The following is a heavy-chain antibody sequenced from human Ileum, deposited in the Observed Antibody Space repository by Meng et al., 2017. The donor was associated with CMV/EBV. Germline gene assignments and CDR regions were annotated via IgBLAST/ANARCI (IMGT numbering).Heavy chain of an antibody. J-gene: IGHJ4*02. CDR1: GYTFTNYY. D-gene: IGHD6-19*01. CDR3: ARTDAESSGWYGGLDY. Sequence: ASVKVSCKASGYTFTNYYMHWVRQAPGQGHEWMGVINSSGGSTSHAQKFQGRLTMTRDTSTSTVYMELNSLRSGDTAVYYCARTDAESSGWYGGLDYWGQGTLVTVSS. CDR2: INSSGGST. V-gene: IGHV1-46*01.